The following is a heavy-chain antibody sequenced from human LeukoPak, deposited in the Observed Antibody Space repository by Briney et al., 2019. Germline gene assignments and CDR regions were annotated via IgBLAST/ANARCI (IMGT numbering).Heavy chain of an antibody. CDR1: GGSISSYY. J-gene: IGHJ5*02. D-gene: IGHD4-23*01. CDR3: AREEAPVYGGNSEINWFDP. Sequence: PSETLSLTCTVSGGSISSYYWSWIRQPPGKGLEWIGYIYYSGSTNYNPSLKSRVTISVDTSKNQFSLKVRSVTAADTAVYYCAREEAPVYGGNSEINWFDPWGQGTLVTVSS. CDR2: IYYSGST. V-gene: IGHV4-59*12.